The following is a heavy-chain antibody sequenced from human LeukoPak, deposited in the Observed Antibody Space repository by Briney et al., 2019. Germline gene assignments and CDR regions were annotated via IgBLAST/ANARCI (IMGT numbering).Heavy chain of an antibody. CDR1: GFTFAGCA. CDR3: AKRDSSGSNYFAY. D-gene: IGHD6-19*01. Sequence: SGGSLRLSCAASGFTFAGCAMSWVRQASGKGLEWVSTFGRSGAGTFYADSVKGRFTISRDNSKNTLYLQMNSLRAEDTAVYYCAKRDSSGSNYFAYWGQGALVTVSS. V-gene: IGHV3-23*01. CDR2: FGRSGAGT. J-gene: IGHJ4*02.